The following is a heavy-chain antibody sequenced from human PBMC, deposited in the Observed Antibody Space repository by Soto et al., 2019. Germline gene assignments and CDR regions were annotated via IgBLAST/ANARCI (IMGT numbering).Heavy chain of an antibody. J-gene: IGHJ4*02. CDR3: AKNSGPLGNFDS. Sequence: PGRSLRLSCAASGFTFSNYGIHLIRQAPGKGLEWVAFISYDGSNEYYADSVKGRFTISRDNSKNTLYLQMNSLRDEDTAVFYYAKNSGPLGNFDSWGQGTLVTVSS. D-gene: IGHD3-16*01. CDR1: GFTFSNYG. CDR2: ISYDGSNE. V-gene: IGHV3-30*18.